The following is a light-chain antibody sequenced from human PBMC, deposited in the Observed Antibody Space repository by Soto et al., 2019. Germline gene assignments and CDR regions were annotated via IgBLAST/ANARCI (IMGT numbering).Light chain of an antibody. CDR3: SSYAGNNNVV. J-gene: IGLJ2*01. V-gene: IGLV2-8*01. CDR2: EVS. CDR1: SSDVGGYNY. Sequence: QSVLTQPPSASGSPGQSVTISCTGTSSDVGGYNYVSWYQQHPGKAPKLMIYEVSKRPSGVPDRFSGSKSANTASLTVSGLQAEDEADYYFSSYAGNNNVVFGGGTKLTVL.